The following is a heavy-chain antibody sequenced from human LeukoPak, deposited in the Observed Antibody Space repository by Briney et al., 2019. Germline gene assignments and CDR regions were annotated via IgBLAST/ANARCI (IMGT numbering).Heavy chain of an antibody. CDR2: INDRGDST. D-gene: IGHD3-9*01. Sequence: PGGSLRLSCAASGLTFSNYGMAWVRQAPGKGLEWVSVINDRGDSTYYADSVKGRFTISRDSSKNTLYLQMNSLRGEDTAVYYCAKGRWGLTINNFDIWGQGTMVTVSS. CDR1: GLTFSNYG. CDR3: AKGRWGLTINNFDI. J-gene: IGHJ3*02. V-gene: IGHV3-23*01.